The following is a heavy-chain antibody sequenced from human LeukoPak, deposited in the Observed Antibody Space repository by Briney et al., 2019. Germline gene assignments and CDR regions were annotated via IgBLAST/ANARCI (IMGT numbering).Heavy chain of an antibody. D-gene: IGHD5-24*01. CDR2: INPNSGGT. CDR3: ARGQGMDGYNLGFIDY. CDR1: GYTFTGYY. V-gene: IGHV1-2*02. J-gene: IGHJ4*02. Sequence: ASVKVSCKASGYTFTGYYMHWVRQAPGQGLEWMGWINPNSGGTNSAQKFQGRVTMTRDTSISTAYMELSRLRSDDTAVYYCARGQGMDGYNLGFIDYWGQGTLVTVSS.